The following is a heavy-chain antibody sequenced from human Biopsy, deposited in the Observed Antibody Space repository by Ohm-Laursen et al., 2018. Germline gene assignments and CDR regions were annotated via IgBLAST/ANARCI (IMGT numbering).Heavy chain of an antibody. Sequence: GTLSLTCTVSGGPIVSYYWSWIRQPPGKALEWIGYIYFTGRTSYNPSLKSRVTMSVNTSKKQFSLRLSSVTAADTAIYYCAREAIGVATAFDIWGQGTMVTVSS. D-gene: IGHD5-12*01. CDR2: IYFTGRT. V-gene: IGHV4-59*13. CDR3: AREAIGVATAFDI. J-gene: IGHJ3*02. CDR1: GGPIVSYY.